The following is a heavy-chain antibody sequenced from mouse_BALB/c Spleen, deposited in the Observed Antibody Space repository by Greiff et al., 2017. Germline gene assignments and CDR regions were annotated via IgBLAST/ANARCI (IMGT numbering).Heavy chain of an antibody. Sequence: EVKLVESGPGLVKPSQSLSLTCTVTGYSITSDYAWNWIRQFPGNKLEWMGYISYSGSTSYNPSLKSRISITRDTSKNQFFLQLNSVTTEDTATYYCARGRYYRYDFDVWGAGTTVTVSS. V-gene: IGHV3-2*02. J-gene: IGHJ1*01. CDR2: ISYSGST. CDR3: ARGRYYRYDFDV. D-gene: IGHD2-14*01. CDR1: GYSITSDYA.